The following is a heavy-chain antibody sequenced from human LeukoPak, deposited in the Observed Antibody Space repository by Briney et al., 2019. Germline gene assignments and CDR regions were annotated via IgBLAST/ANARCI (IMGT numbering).Heavy chain of an antibody. J-gene: IGHJ3*02. D-gene: IGHD3-10*01. CDR1: GGTFSSYA. Sequence: SVKVSCKASGGTFSSYAISWVRQAPGHGLEWMGGIIPIFGTANYAQKFQGRVTITTDESTSTAYMELSSLRSEDTAVYYCAREGWFGELGFDDAFDIWGQGTIVTVSS. CDR3: AREGWFGELGFDDAFDI. CDR2: IIPIFGTA. V-gene: IGHV1-69*05.